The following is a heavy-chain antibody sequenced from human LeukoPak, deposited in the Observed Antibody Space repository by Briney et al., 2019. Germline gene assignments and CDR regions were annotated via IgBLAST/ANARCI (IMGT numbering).Heavy chain of an antibody. Sequence: GASVKVSCKASGYTFTSYDINWVRQATGQGLEWMGWMNPNSGNTGYAQKFQGRVTMTRNTSISKAYMELSSLKSDDTAVYYCARDRSPRHYYDTSGYHGAADYWGQGTRVSVSS. J-gene: IGHJ4*02. CDR2: MNPNSGNT. CDR3: ARDRSPRHYYDTSGYHGAADY. CDR1: GYTFTSYD. V-gene: IGHV1-8*01. D-gene: IGHD3-22*01.